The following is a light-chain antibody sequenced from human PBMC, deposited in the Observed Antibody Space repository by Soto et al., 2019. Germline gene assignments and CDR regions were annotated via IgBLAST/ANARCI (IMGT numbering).Light chain of an antibody. CDR1: QSINTNF. Sequence: EIVLTQSPGTLSLSPGETATLSCRASQSINTNFLAWHQQRPGQAPRLLIFRASNRASGIPDRFRGSGSGTDFTLTITRLEPEDFAVYYCQQYTNAPRTFGQGTKVEIK. CDR2: RAS. CDR3: QQYTNAPRT. V-gene: IGKV3-20*01. J-gene: IGKJ1*01.